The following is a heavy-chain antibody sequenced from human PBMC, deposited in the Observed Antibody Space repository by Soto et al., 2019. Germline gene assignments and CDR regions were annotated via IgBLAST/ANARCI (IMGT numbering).Heavy chain of an antibody. D-gene: IGHD4-17*01. Sequence: SETLSLTCAVYGGSFSGYYWSWIRQPPGKVLEWIGEINRSGSTNYNPSLKSRVTISVDPSKNQFSLKLSSVTAADTAVYYCARQHGCFDYWGQGTRVTVSS. CDR3: ARQHGCFDY. V-gene: IGHV4-34*01. J-gene: IGHJ4*02. CDR2: INRSGST. CDR1: GGSFSGYY.